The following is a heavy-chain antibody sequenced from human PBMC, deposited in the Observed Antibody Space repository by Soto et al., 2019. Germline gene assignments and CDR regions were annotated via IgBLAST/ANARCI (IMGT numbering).Heavy chain of an antibody. Sequence: SETLSLTCTVSGGSISSYYWSWIRQPPGKGLEWIGYIYYSGSTNYNPSLKSRVTISVDTSKNQFSLKLSSVTAADTAVYYCARELGYSYGSCYYYYGMDVWGQGTTVTVSS. V-gene: IGHV4-59*01. CDR3: ARELGYSYGSCYYYYGMDV. CDR1: GGSISSYY. CDR2: IYYSGST. D-gene: IGHD5-18*01. J-gene: IGHJ6*02.